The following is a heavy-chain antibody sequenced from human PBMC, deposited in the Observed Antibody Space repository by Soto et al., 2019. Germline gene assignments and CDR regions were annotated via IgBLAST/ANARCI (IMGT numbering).Heavy chain of an antibody. CDR3: ARDTTRMVRGVIFYYGMDV. CDR2: ISSSSSYI. CDR1: GFTFSSYS. Sequence: EVQLVESGGGLVKPGGSLRLSCAASGFTFSSYSMNWVRQAPRKGLEWVSSISSSSSYIYYADSVKGRFTISRDNATNSLYLQMNSRRAEDTAVYYCARDTTRMVRGVIFYYGMDVWGQGTTVTVSS. J-gene: IGHJ6*02. D-gene: IGHD3-10*01. V-gene: IGHV3-21*01.